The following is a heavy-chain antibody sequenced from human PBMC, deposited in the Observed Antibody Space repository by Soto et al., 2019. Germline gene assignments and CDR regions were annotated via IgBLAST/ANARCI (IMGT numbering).Heavy chain of an antibody. J-gene: IGHJ4*02. CDR3: AKKRGWYTAFDS. CDR2: ISGSGGST. CDR1: GFTFSSYA. D-gene: IGHD6-19*01. Sequence: EVQLLESGGGLVQPGGSLRLSCAASGFTFSSYAMSWVRQAPGKGLEWVSAISGSGGSTYYADSVKGRFTISRDNSKNALYLQMNSLRAEDTAVYYCAKKRGWYTAFDSWGQGTLVTVSS. V-gene: IGHV3-23*01.